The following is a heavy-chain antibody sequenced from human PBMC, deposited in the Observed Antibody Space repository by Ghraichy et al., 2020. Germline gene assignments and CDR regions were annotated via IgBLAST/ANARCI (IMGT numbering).Heavy chain of an antibody. J-gene: IGHJ6*02. CDR2: ISVYTGAK. CDR1: GYTFINYG. V-gene: IGHV1-18*01. D-gene: IGHD3-10*01. Sequence: ASVKVSCKASGYTFINYGISWVRQAPGQGLEWMSWISVYTGAKNYAQNFQGRVTMTTDTSTSTVYMQLRSLTSDDSAVYYCARGGLSVADGLDVWGQGTTVTVSS. CDR3: ARGGLSVADGLDV.